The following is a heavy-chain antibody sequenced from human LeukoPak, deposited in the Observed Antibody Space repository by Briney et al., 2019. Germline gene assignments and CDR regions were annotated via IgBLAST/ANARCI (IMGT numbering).Heavy chain of an antibody. CDR1: GFTFSSYA. CDR2: ISYDGSNK. V-gene: IGHV3-30-3*01. D-gene: IGHD2-2*01. J-gene: IGHJ4*02. CDR3: AKERAIVVVPAALEN. Sequence: GGSLRLSCAASGFTFSSYAMHWVRQAPGKGLEWVAVISYDGSNKYYADSVKGRFTISRDNSKNTLYLQMNSLRAEDTALYYCAKERAIVVVPAALENWGQGTLVTVSS.